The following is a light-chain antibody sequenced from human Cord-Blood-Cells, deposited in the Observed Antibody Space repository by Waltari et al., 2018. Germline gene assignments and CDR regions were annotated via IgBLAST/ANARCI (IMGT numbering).Light chain of an antibody. J-gene: IGKJ4*01. V-gene: IGKV1D-12*01. CDR1: QGISSW. Sequence: DIQMTQSPSSVSASVGDRVTITCRASQGISSWLVWYQQKPGKAHKLLIYAASSLQSGVPSRFSGSGSGTDFTLTISSLQPEDFATYYCQQANSFPLTFGGGTKVEIK. CDR2: AAS. CDR3: QQANSFPLT.